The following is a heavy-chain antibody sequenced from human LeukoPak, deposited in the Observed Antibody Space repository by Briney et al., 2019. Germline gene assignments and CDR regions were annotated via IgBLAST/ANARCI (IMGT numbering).Heavy chain of an antibody. D-gene: IGHD5-12*01. CDR3: ARETSGSAGY. J-gene: IGHJ4*02. Sequence: GGSLRLSCAASGFTVSSNYMSWVRQAPGKGLEWVSVIYSGGSTYYADSVKGRFTISRDNSKNTLYLQMNSLRAGDTAVYYCARETSGSAGYWGQGTLVTVSS. V-gene: IGHV3-53*01. CDR1: GFTVSSNY. CDR2: IYSGGST.